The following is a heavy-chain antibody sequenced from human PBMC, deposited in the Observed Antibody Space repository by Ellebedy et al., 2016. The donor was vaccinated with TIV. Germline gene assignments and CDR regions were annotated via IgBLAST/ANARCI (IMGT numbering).Heavy chain of an antibody. D-gene: IGHD3-9*01. CDR3: ARGEKLRFLDWLCDY. CDR1: GVSIRSYY. CDR2: VSSSGST. J-gene: IGHJ4*02. V-gene: IGHV4-59*01. Sequence: SETLSLXXTVSGVSIRSYYWSWIRQPPGKGLEWIGYVSSSGSTNYNPSLKSRVTISVDTSKNHFSLKLSSVTAADTAVYYCARGEKLRFLDWLCDYWGQGTLVTVSS.